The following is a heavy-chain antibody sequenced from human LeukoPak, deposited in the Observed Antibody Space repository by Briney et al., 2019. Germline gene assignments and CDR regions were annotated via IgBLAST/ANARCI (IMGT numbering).Heavy chain of an antibody. Sequence: ASVKVSCKASGYTFTSYGISWVRQAPGQGLEWMGWISAYNGNTNYAQKLQGRVTMTTDTSTSTAYMELRSLRSDDTAVYYCARVDIVVVPAASNYYYYMDVWGKGTTVTVSS. V-gene: IGHV1-18*01. J-gene: IGHJ6*03. D-gene: IGHD2-2*01. CDR3: ARVDIVVVPAASNYYYYMDV. CDR2: ISAYNGNT. CDR1: GYTFTSYG.